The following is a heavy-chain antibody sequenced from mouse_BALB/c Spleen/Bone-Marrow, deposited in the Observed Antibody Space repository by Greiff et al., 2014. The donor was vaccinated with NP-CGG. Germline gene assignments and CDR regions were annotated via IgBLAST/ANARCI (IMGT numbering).Heavy chain of an antibody. CDR2: ISSGGNYT. V-gene: IGHV5-9-3*01. Sequence: VQLQQSGGGLVKPGGSLKLFCAASGFTFSSYAMSWVRQTPEKRLEWVATISSGGNYTYYPDSVKGRFTISRDNAKNTLYLQMSSLRSEDTAMYYCASTGYFFDYWGQGTTLTVSS. CDR3: ASTGYFFDY. D-gene: IGHD4-1*01. CDR1: GFTFSSYA. J-gene: IGHJ2*01.